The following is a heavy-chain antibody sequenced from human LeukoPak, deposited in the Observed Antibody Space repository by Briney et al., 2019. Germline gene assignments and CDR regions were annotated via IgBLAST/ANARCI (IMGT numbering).Heavy chain of an antibody. CDR1: GGSFSGYY. D-gene: IGHD2-8*01. V-gene: IGHV4-34*01. CDR3: ARHVEDNVGFDP. Sequence: PSETLSLTCAVYGGSFSGYYWSWIRQPPGKGLEWIGEINHSGSTNYNPSLKSRVTISVDTSKNQVSLKLSSVTAADTAVFYCARHVEDNVGFDPWGQGTLVTVSS. CDR2: INHSGST. J-gene: IGHJ5*02.